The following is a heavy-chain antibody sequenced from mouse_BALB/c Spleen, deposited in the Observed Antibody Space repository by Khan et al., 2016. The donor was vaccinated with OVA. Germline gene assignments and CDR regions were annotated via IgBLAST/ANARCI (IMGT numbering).Heavy chain of an antibody. J-gene: IGHJ3*01. CDR1: GYSFTSYY. D-gene: IGHD2-2*01. Sequence: VQLKESGPELMKPGASVKISSKASGYSFTSYYIHWVMESHGKSLEWIGYIDPFSGDTTYNQKFKGKATLTVDKSSSTAYILLSNLTSEDSAVYCCTRHGYVAWVTYWGQGTLVTVSA. CDR2: IDPFSGDT. V-gene: IGHV1S135*01. CDR3: TRHGYVAWVTY.